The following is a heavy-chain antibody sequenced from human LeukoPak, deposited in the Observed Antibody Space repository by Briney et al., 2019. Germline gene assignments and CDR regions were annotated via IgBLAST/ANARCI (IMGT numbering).Heavy chain of an antibody. D-gene: IGHD1-26*01. Sequence: SETLSLTCTVSGGSISSYYWSWIRQHPGKGLEWIGYIYFIGSTYYNPSLKSRVTISVDTSKNQFSLKLSSVTAADTAVYYCARARSGSYYHWFDPWGQGALVTVSS. CDR2: IYFIGST. CDR3: ARARSGSYYHWFDP. V-gene: IGHV4-59*12. J-gene: IGHJ5*02. CDR1: GGSISSYY.